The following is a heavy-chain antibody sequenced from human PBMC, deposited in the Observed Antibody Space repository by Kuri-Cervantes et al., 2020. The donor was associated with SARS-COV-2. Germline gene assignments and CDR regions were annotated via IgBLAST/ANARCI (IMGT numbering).Heavy chain of an antibody. D-gene: IGHD3-3*01. Sequence: GSLRLSCTVSGGSISGSSYYWGWIGQPPGKGLEWIVSINYSGSTYYNPSLKSRVTISVDTSKTQFSLKLSSVTAADTAVYYCARPLALYYDFWSCYPYDAFDICGQGTMVTVSS. V-gene: IGHV4-39*01. J-gene: IGHJ3*02. CDR2: INYSGST. CDR1: GGSISGSSYY. CDR3: ARPLALYYDFWSCYPYDAFDI.